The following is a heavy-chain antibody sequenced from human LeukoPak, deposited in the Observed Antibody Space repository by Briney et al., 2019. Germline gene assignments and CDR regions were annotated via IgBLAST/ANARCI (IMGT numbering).Heavy chain of an antibody. Sequence: QPGGSLRLSCAAPGFTFDDYAMHWVRQAPGKGLEWVSLISGDGGSTYYADSVKGRFTISRDNSKNSLYLQMNSLRTEDTALYYCAKDIGVYCGGDCYNYFDYWGQGTLVTVSS. J-gene: IGHJ4*02. CDR2: ISGDGGST. CDR3: AKDIGVYCGGDCYNYFDY. V-gene: IGHV3-43*02. CDR1: GFTFDDYA. D-gene: IGHD2-21*02.